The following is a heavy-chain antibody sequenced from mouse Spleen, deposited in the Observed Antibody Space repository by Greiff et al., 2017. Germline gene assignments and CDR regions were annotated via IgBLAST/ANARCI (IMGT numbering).Heavy chain of an antibody. V-gene: IGHV5-12*02. Sequence: EVKLVESGGGLVQPGGSLKLSCATSGFTFSDYYMYWVRQTPEKRLEWVAYISNGGGSTYYPDTVKGRFTISRDNAKNTLYLQMSRLKSEDTAMYYCARPSYYGYYYAMDYWGQGTSVTVSS. CDR2: ISNGGGST. D-gene: IGHD1-1*01. CDR3: ARPSYYGYYYAMDY. J-gene: IGHJ4*01. CDR1: GFTFSDYY.